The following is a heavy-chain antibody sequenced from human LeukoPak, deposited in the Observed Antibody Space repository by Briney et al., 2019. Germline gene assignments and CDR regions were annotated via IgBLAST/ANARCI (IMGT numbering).Heavy chain of an antibody. CDR1: GGTFSSYA. CDR3: AKVSGWAHFDY. V-gene: IGHV1-69*13. CDR2: IIPIFGTA. Sequence: SVKVSCKASGGTFSSYAISWVRQAPGQGLEWMGGIIPIFGTANYAQKFQGRVTITADESTSTAYMELSSLRPDDTAVYYCAKVSGWAHFDYWGQGTLVTVSS. J-gene: IGHJ4*02. D-gene: IGHD6-19*01.